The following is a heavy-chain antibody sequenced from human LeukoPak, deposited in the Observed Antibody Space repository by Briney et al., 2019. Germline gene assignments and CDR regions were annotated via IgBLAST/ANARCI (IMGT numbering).Heavy chain of an antibody. J-gene: IGHJ4*02. Sequence: ASVKASCKASGGTFSSYAISWVRQAPGQGLEWMGGIIPIFGTANYAQKFQGRVTITTDESTSTAYMELSSLRSEDTAVYYCARDHGITGTTAIDYWGQGTLVTVSS. CDR1: GGTFSSYA. CDR3: ARDHGITGTTAIDY. V-gene: IGHV1-69*05. CDR2: IIPIFGTA. D-gene: IGHD1-7*01.